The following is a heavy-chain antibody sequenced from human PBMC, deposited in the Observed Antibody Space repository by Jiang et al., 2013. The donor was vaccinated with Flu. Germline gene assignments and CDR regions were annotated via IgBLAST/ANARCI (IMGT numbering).Heavy chain of an antibody. V-gene: IGHV3-48*01. D-gene: IGHD3-10*01. CDR3: AKAPLLWFGELSGYYYGMDV. CDR2: ISSSSSTI. Sequence: LVQPGGSLRLSCAASGFTFSSYSMNWVRQAPGKGLEWVSYISSSSSTIYYADSVKGRFTISRDNAKNSLYLQMNSLRAEDTAVYYCAKAPLLWFGELSGYYYGMDVWGQGTTVTVSS. CDR1: GFTFSSYS. J-gene: IGHJ6*02.